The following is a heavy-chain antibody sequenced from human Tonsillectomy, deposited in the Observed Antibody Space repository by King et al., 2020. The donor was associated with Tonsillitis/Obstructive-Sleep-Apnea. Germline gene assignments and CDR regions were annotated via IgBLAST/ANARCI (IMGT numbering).Heavy chain of an antibody. CDR2: ISGDGGST. D-gene: IGHD2-2*02. V-gene: IGHV3-43*02. CDR3: AKGYCSSTSCYNGGLDY. Sequence: QLVQSEGGVVQPGGSLRLSCAASGFTFVDYAMHWVRHAPGKGLEWVPLISGDGGSTYYADSVKGRFTISRDNSKNSLYLQMNSLRTEDTALYYCAKGYCSSTSCYNGGLDYWGQGTLVTVSS. J-gene: IGHJ4*02. CDR1: GFTFVDYA.